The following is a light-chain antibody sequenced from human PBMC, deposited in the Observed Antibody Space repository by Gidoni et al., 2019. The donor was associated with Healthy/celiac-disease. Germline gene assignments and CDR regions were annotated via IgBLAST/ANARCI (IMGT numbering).Light chain of an antibody. CDR2: STN. V-gene: IGLV1-44*01. CDR3: AAWDDSLNGPHVV. Sequence: QSVLTQPPSASGHPGQRVTISCSGSSSNIGSNTVNWYQQPPGTAPKPLIYSTNQRPSGVPDRFSGSKSGTSASLAISGLQSEDEADYYCAAWDDSLNGPHVVFGGGTKLTVL. J-gene: IGLJ2*01. CDR1: SSNIGSNT.